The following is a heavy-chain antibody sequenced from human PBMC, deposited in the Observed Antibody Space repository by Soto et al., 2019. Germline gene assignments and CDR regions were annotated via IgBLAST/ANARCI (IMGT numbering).Heavy chain of an antibody. V-gene: IGHV1-3*01. Sequence: AASVKVSCKASGYTFTSYAMHWVRQAPGQRLEWMGWINAGNGNTKYSQKFQGRVTITRDTSASTAYMELSSLRSEDTAVYYCARRRPRGAAAVWWFDPWCQGTLATVSS. J-gene: IGHJ5*02. D-gene: IGHD6-13*01. CDR2: INAGNGNT. CDR1: GYTFTSYA. CDR3: ARRRPRGAAAVWWFDP.